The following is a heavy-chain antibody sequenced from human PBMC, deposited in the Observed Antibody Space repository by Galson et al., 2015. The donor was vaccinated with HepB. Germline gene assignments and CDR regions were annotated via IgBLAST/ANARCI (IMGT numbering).Heavy chain of an antibody. V-gene: IGHV3-7*03. Sequence: SLRLSCAASGFTFSDYWMSWVRQAPGKGLEWVASIKQDGGGKYYVDSVKGRFTISRDNAKSSLFLQMNSLRAEDTAVYYCARDAHQLWWGQGTLVTVSS. CDR1: GFTFSDYW. CDR3: ARDAHQLW. D-gene: IGHD2-2*01. J-gene: IGHJ4*02. CDR2: IKQDGGGK.